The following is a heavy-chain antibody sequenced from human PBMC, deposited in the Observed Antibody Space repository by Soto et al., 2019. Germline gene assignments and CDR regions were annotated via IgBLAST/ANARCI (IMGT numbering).Heavy chain of an antibody. D-gene: IGHD6-13*01. Sequence: GGSLRLSCAASGFTFSSYAMHWVRQAPGKGLEWVAVISYDGSNKYYADSVKGRFTIPRDNSKNTLYLQMNSLRAEDTAVYYCARVYSSSWSYYYYYGTDVWGQGTTVTVSS. J-gene: IGHJ6*02. CDR2: ISYDGSNK. V-gene: IGHV3-30-3*01. CDR1: GFTFSSYA. CDR3: ARVYSSSWSYYYYYGTDV.